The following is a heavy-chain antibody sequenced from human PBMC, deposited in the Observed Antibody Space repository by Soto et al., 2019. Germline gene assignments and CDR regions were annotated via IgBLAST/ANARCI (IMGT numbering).Heavy chain of an antibody. CDR2: IRNKANSYTT. D-gene: IGHD2-21*01. V-gene: IGHV3-72*01. CDR3: CGGYYCGGNYCAGLDY. J-gene: IGHJ4*02. Sequence: EVQVVESGGGLVQPGGSLRLSCVASGFSFSAHYMHWVRQAPGKGLEWVGRIRNKANSYTTEYGASVKGRFTISRDDSKNSLFLQMSSLKTEDTAVYYCCGGYYCGGNYCAGLDYWGQGTLVTVSS. CDR1: GFSFSAHY.